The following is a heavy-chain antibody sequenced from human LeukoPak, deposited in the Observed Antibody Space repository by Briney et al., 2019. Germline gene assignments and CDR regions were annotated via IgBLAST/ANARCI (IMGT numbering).Heavy chain of an antibody. V-gene: IGHV3-23*01. Sequence: GGSLRLSCAGSGFTFNTYALSWVRQAPGKGLEWVSGITGTGGNTYYADSVKGRFTISRVNSKNTLYLQMNSLRADDTAVYYCAKRRHDYGDYYYMDVWGKGTTVTVSS. CDR3: AKRRHDYGDYYYMDV. CDR2: ITGTGGNT. CDR1: GFTFNTYA. J-gene: IGHJ6*03. D-gene: IGHD4-17*01.